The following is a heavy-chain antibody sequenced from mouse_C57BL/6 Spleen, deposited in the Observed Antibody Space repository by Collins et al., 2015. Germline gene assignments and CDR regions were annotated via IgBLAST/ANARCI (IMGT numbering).Heavy chain of an antibody. CDR3: ARPTVYWYFDV. J-gene: IGHJ1*01. CDR2: IWSGGST. CDR1: GFSLTSYG. Sequence: QVQLKQSGPGLVQPSQSLSITCTVSGFSLTSYGVHWVRQSPGKGLEWLGVIWSGGSTDYNAAFISRLSISKDNSKSQVFFKMNSLQANDTAIYYCARPTVYWYFDVWGAGTTVTVSS. V-gene: IGHV2-2*02. D-gene: IGHD1-1*01.